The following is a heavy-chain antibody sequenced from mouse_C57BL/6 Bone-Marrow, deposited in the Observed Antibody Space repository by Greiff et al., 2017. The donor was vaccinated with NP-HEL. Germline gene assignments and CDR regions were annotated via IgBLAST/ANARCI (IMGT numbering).Heavy chain of an antibody. CDR1: GYTFTSYW. CDR2: IHPNSGST. D-gene: IGHD1-1*01. J-gene: IGHJ1*03. Sequence: VQLQQPGAELVKPGASVKLSCKASGYTFTSYWMHWVKQRPGQGLEWIGMIHPNSGSTNYNEKFKSKATLTVDKSSSTAYMQLSSLTSEDSAVYYCARYYGSSIYWYFDVWGTGTTVTVSS. V-gene: IGHV1-64*01. CDR3: ARYYGSSIYWYFDV.